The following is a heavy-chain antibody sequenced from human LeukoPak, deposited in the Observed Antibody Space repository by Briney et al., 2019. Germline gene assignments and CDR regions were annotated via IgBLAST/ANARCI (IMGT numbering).Heavy chain of an antibody. Sequence: RGSLRLSCAASGFTFSDYYMSWIRQAPGKGLEWVSYISSSSSYTNYADSVKGRFTISRDNAKNSLYLQMNSLRAEDTAVYYCASGGYYYGSDDAFDIWGQGTMVTVSS. D-gene: IGHD3-10*01. CDR1: GFTFSDYY. CDR2: ISSSSSYT. CDR3: ASGGYYYGSDDAFDI. V-gene: IGHV3-11*03. J-gene: IGHJ3*02.